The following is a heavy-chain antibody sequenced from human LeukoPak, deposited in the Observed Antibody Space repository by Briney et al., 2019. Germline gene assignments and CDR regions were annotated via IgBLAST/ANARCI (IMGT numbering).Heavy chain of an antibody. Sequence: ASVKVSCKASGYTFTSYYMHWVRQAPGQGLEWMGIINPSGGSTSYAQKFQGRVTMTRDTSTSTVYMELSSLRSDDTAVYYCTKASLAFGTKYFDPWGQGTLVTVSS. CDR2: INPSGGST. V-gene: IGHV1-46*01. CDR1: GYTFTSYY. J-gene: IGHJ5*02. CDR3: TKASLAFGTKYFDP. D-gene: IGHD3-10*01.